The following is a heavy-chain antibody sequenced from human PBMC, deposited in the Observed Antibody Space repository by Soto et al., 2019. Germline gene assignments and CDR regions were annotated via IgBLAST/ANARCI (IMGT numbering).Heavy chain of an antibody. D-gene: IGHD6-6*01. V-gene: IGHV4-61*01. CDR1: GGSVSSGSYY. J-gene: IGHJ6*02. CDR3: ARISARPDYYYGMDV. CDR2: IYYSGST. Sequence: PSETLSLTCTVSGGSVSSGSYYWSWIRQPPGQGLEWIGYIYYSGSTNYNPSLKSRVTISVDTSKNQFSLKLSSVTAADTAVYYCARISARPDYYYGMDVWGQGTTVTVSS.